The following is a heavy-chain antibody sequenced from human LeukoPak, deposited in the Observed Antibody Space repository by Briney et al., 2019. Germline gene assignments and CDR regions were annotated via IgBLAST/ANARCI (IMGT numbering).Heavy chain of an antibody. J-gene: IGHJ4*02. V-gene: IGHV3-74*01. D-gene: IGHD2-8*01. Sequence: PGGSLRLSCAASGFTFSGFWMHWVRQTPGKGLVGVSRINSDGSSTNYADSVKGRFTISRDNAKNTLYLQMNSLGAEDTAVYYCTRVGQSYSTSGQALDHWGQGTLVTVSS. CDR3: TRVGQSYSTSGQALDH. CDR1: GFTFSGFW. CDR2: INSDGSST.